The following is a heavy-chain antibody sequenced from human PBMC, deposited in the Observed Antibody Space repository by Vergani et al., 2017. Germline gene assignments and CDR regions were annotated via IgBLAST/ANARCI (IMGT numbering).Heavy chain of an antibody. V-gene: IGHV4-30-4*01. CDR3: ARGVYCSSTSCYLTTGSRWFDP. D-gene: IGHD2-2*01. CDR2: IYYSGST. J-gene: IGHJ5*02. Sequence: QVQLQESGPGLVKPSQTLSLTCTVSGGSISSGDYYWSWIRQPPGKGLEWIGYIYYSGSTYYNPSLKSRVTISVDTSKNQFSLKLSSVTAADTAVYYCARGVYCSSTSCYLTTGSRWFDPWGQGTLVTVSS. CDR1: GGSISSGDYY.